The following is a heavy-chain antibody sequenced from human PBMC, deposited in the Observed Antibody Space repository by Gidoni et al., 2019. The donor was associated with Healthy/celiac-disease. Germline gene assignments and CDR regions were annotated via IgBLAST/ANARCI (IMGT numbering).Heavy chain of an antibody. D-gene: IGHD5-18*01. V-gene: IGHV1-18*01. CDR2: ISAYNGNT. CDR3: ARDGALEDTAMGDYYGMDV. CDR1: GYTFTSYG. J-gene: IGHJ6*02. Sequence: VKVSCKASGYTFTSYGLSWVRQAPGQGLEWMGWISAYNGNTNYAQKLQGRVTMTTDTSTSTAYMELRSLRSDDTAVYYCARDGALEDTAMGDYYGMDVWGQGTTVTVSS.